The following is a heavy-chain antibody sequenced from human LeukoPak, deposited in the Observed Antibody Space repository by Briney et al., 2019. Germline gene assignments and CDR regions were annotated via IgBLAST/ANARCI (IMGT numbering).Heavy chain of an antibody. CDR1: GFTFSSYG. D-gene: IGHD4-17*01. CDR3: ARDVISLRPDYGDYSLDY. V-gene: IGHV3-33*01. J-gene: IGHJ4*02. CDR2: IWYDGSNK. Sequence: PGGSLRLSCAASGFTFSSYGMHWVRQAPGKGLEWVAVIWYDGSNKYYADSVKGRFTISRDNPKNTLYLQMNTLRAEDTAVYYCARDVISLRPDYGDYSLDYWGQGTLVTVSS.